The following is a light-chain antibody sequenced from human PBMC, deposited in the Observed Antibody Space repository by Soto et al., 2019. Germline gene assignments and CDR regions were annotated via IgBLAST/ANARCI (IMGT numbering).Light chain of an antibody. CDR1: QSVSSN. V-gene: IGKV3-15*01. CDR2: GAS. CDR3: QQYNDWPPYT. Sequence: EIVMTQSPATLSVSPGERATLSCRASQSVSSNLAWHQQKPGQAPRLLIYGASTRATGIPARFSGSGSGTEFTLTVSSLQSEDFAVYYCQQYNDWPPYTFGQGTKVDIK. J-gene: IGKJ2*01.